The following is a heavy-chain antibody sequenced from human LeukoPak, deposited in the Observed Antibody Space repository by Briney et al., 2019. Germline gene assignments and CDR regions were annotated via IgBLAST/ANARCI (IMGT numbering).Heavy chain of an antibody. CDR1: GFTFSSYA. J-gene: IGHJ2*01. V-gene: IGHV3-23*01. CDR3: ANARGTSSSYFDL. Sequence: GGSLRLSCAASGFTFSSYAMGWVRQPPGKGLEWVSGISSGGGSTYYTDSMKGRFTISRDNSKNTLYLQMNGLTAEDTALYYCANARGTSSSYFDLWGRGTLVTVSS. D-gene: IGHD6-6*01. CDR2: ISSGGGST.